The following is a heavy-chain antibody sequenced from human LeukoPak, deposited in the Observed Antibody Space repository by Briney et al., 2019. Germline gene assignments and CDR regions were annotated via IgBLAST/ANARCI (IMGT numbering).Heavy chain of an antibody. D-gene: IGHD2-15*01. V-gene: IGHV1-69*05. CDR1: GGTFSSYA. J-gene: IGHJ4*02. Sequence: SVKVSCKASGGTFSSYAISWVRQAPGQGLEWMGRFIPIFGTANYAQKFQGRVTITTDESTSTAYMELSSLRSEDTAVYYCARERLREGGGNYFDYWGQGTLVTVSS. CDR2: FIPIFGTA. CDR3: ARERLREGGGNYFDY.